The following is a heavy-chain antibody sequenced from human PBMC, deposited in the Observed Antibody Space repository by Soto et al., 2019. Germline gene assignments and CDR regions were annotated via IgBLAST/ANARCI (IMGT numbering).Heavy chain of an antibody. CDR3: ARDGYDGSGSPYPAY. CDR2: IYYLGST. J-gene: IGHJ4*02. CDR1: GGSMSEYF. V-gene: IGHV4-59*12. Sequence: IVSGGSMSEYFWSWIRQSPGKGLEWIGYIYYLGSTDYNPSLKSRVTISVDTSKRQFSLRLTSVTAADTAVYYCARDGYDGSGSPYPAYWGPGTQVTV. D-gene: IGHD3-10*01.